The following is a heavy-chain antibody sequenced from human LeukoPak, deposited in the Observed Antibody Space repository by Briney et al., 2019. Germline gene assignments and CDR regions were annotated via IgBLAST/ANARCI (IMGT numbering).Heavy chain of an antibody. Sequence: GGSLRLSCAAPGFTFSSYSMNWVRQAPGKGLEWVSSISGGSGYIYYADSVRGRFTISRDNAKNSLYLQMNSLRAEDTAVYYCVGGPIPAAGEDYWGQGILVTVSS. J-gene: IGHJ4*02. D-gene: IGHD6-13*01. CDR2: ISGGSGYI. V-gene: IGHV3-21*01. CDR1: GFTFSSYS. CDR3: VGGPIPAAGEDY.